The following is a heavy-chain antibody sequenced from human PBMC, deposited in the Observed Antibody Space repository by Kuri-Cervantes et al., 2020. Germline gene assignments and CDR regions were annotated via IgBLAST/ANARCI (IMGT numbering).Heavy chain of an antibody. V-gene: IGHV3-23*01. Sequence: GESLKISCAASGFTFSSYAMSWVRQAPGKGLEWVSVISDSGANKYYADSVKGRFTISRDDSKNTLYLQMNSLKTEDTGVYYCTTGGPSTVPGTPFDIWGQGTMVTVSS. CDR2: ISDSGANK. J-gene: IGHJ3*02. CDR3: TTGGPSTVPGTPFDI. D-gene: IGHD6-19*01. CDR1: GFTFSSYA.